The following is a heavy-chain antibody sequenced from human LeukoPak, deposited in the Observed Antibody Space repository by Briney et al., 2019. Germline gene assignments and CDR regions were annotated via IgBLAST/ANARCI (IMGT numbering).Heavy chain of an antibody. CDR3: ARGGNYLFREDFDS. D-gene: IGHD1-26*01. V-gene: IGHV5-51*01. CDR1: GYSFSTYW. J-gene: IGHJ4*02. CDR2: IYPGDSDT. Sequence: GESLKISCKGSGYSFSTYWIAWVRQMPGKGLEWMGIIYPGDSDTTYSPSFQGQVTISADKSISTAYLQWSSLKASDTAMYYCARGGNYLFREDFDSWGQGTLVTVSS.